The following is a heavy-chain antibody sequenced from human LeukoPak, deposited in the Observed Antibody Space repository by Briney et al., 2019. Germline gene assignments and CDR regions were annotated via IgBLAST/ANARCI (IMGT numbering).Heavy chain of an antibody. Sequence: PSETLSLTCNVSGGSISSYYYNWIRQSPGKGLEWIGYMYDGGSTSYNPSLRSRVSFSIDTSKKQFSLRLTSVTAADTAVYYCARARVASRIVLHYWGHGTLVTVSS. V-gene: IGHV4-4*09. J-gene: IGHJ4*01. CDR3: ARARVASRIVLHY. CDR1: GGSISSYY. D-gene: IGHD6-6*01. CDR2: MYDGGST.